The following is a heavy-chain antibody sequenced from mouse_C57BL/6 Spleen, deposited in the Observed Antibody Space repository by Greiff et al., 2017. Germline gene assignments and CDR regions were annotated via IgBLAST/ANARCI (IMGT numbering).Heavy chain of an antibody. Sequence: QVQLQQPGAELVKPGASVKMSCKASGYTFTSYWITWVKQRPGQGLEWIGDIYPGSGSTNYNEKFKSKATLTVDTSSSTAYMQLSSLTSEDSAVYYCATGDYDEGYYAMDYWGQGTSVTVSS. D-gene: IGHD2-4*01. CDR2: IYPGSGST. J-gene: IGHJ4*01. CDR1: GYTFTSYW. V-gene: IGHV1-55*01. CDR3: ATGDYDEGYYAMDY.